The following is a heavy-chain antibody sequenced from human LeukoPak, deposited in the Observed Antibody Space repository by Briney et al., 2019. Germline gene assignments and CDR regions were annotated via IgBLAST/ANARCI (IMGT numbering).Heavy chain of an antibody. CDR3: AKGLTGYFDY. D-gene: IGHD1-20*01. CDR2: ISYDGSNK. CDR1: GFTFSSYG. Sequence: PGRSLRLSCAASGFTFSSYGMHWVRQAPGKGLEWVAVISYDGSNKYYADSVEGRFTISRDNSKNTLYLQMNSLRAEDTAVYYCAKGLTGYFDYWGQGTLVTVSS. J-gene: IGHJ4*02. V-gene: IGHV3-30*18.